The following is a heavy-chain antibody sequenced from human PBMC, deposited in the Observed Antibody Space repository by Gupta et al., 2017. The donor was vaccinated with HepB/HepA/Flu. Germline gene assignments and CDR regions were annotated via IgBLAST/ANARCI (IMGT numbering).Heavy chain of an antibody. D-gene: IGHD3-3*01. CDR3: ARLSGTRWFDP. V-gene: IGHV4-59*01. Sequence: QVQLQESGPGLVKPSETLSLTCTVSGGSISSYYWSWIRQPPGKGLEWIGYIYYRGSTNYNPSLKSRVTISVDTSKNQFSLKLSSVTAADTAVYYCARLSGTRWFDPWGQGTLVTVSS. CDR1: GGSISSYY. J-gene: IGHJ5*02. CDR2: IYYRGST.